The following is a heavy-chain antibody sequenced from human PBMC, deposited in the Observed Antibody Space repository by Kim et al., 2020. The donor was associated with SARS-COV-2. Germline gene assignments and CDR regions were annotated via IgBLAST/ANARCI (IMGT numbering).Heavy chain of an antibody. CDR2: ISSSSSYI. CDR3: ATLWTVAGTGGWFDP. Sequence: GGSLRLSCAASGFTFSSYSMNWVRQAPGKGLEWVSSISSSSSYIYYADSVKGRFTISRDNAKNSLYLQMNSLRAEDTAVYYCATLWTVAGTGGWFDPWGQGTLVTVPS. J-gene: IGHJ5*02. V-gene: IGHV3-21*01. CDR1: GFTFSSYS. D-gene: IGHD6-19*01.